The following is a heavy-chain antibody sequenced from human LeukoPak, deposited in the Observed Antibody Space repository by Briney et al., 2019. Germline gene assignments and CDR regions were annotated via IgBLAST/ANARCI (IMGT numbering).Heavy chain of an antibody. CDR3: ARFAGSGWYYFDY. V-gene: IGHV3-21*01. J-gene: IGHJ4*02. CDR1: GFTFSSYS. CDR2: ISSSRSYI. D-gene: IGHD6-19*01. Sequence: GGSLRLSCAASGFTFSSYSTNWVRQAPGKGLEWVSSISSSRSYIYYADSVKGRFTISRDNAKNSLYLQMNSLRAEDTAVYYCARFAGSGWYYFDYWGQGTLVTVSS.